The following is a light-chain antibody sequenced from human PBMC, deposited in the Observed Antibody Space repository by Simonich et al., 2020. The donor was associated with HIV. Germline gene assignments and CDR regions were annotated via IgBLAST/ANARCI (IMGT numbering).Light chain of an antibody. Sequence: DIQMTQSPSSLSASVGDRVTITCRASQSISTYLHWYQLKPGKAPKLLIYAASSLQSGVPSRFSGSGSGTDFTLTISSLQPEDFATYYCQQSYNTPQTFGQGTKVEIK. CDR3: QQSYNTPQT. V-gene: IGKV1-39*01. J-gene: IGKJ1*01. CDR2: AAS. CDR1: QSISTY.